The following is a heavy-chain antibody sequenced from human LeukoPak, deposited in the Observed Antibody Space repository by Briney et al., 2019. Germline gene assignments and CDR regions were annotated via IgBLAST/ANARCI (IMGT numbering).Heavy chain of an antibody. CDR2: ISGGGGST. D-gene: IGHD6-19*01. J-gene: IGHJ4*02. V-gene: IGHV3-23*01. Sequence: PGGSLRLSCAASGFTFTSYSMNWVRQAPGKGLEWVSTISGGGGSTYYADSVKGRFTFSRDNSKNTLYLQMNTLRAEDTAVYYCARRYSSGWWIDYWGQGTLVTVSS. CDR3: ARRYSSGWWIDY. CDR1: GFTFTSYS.